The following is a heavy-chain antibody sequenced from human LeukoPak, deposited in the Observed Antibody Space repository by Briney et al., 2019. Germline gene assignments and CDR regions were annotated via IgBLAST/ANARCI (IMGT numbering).Heavy chain of an antibody. CDR3: ARDWGRNYYDSSGYLLNYFDY. V-gene: IGHV4-59*12. D-gene: IGHD3-22*01. J-gene: IGHJ4*02. CDR1: GGSISSYY. Sequence: SETLSLTCTVSGGSISSYYWSWIRQPPGKGLEWIGYIYYSGSTYYNPSLKSRVTISVDTSKNQFSLKLSSVTAADTAVYYCARDWGRNYYDSSGYLLNYFDYWGQGTLVTVSS. CDR2: IYYSGST.